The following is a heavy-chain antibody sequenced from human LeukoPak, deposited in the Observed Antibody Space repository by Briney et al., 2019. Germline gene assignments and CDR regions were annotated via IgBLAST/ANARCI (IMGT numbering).Heavy chain of an antibody. CDR1: GFTFSSYG. D-gene: IGHD2-2*01. Sequence: GGSLRLSCAASGFTFSSYGMHWVRQAPGKGLEWVAFIRNDGSKKYYADSVKGRFTISRDNSKNTLYLQMNSLRAEDTAVYYCAKDQPAAYFNYWGQESLVTVSS. J-gene: IGHJ4*02. CDR2: IRNDGSKK. V-gene: IGHV3-30*02. CDR3: AKDQPAAYFNY.